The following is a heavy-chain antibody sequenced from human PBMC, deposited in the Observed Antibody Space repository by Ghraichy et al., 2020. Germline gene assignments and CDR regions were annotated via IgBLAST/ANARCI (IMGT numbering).Heavy chain of an antibody. CDR1: GFTFSSYA. CDR3: AKVKDYLHSSGYYRPFDY. D-gene: IGHD3-22*01. V-gene: IGHV3-23*01. J-gene: IGHJ4*02. Sequence: GGSLRLSCAASGFTFSSYAMSWVRQAPGKGLEWVSAISGSGGSTYYADSVKGRFTISRDNSKNTLYLQMNSLRAEDTAVYYCAKVKDYLHSSGYYRPFDYWGQGTLVTVSS. CDR2: ISGSGGST.